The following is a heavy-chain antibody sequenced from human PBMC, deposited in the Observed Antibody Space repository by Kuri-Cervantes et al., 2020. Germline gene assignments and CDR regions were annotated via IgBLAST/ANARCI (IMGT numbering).Heavy chain of an antibody. CDR1: GFSFSNYG. Sequence: GGSLRLSCAASGFSFSNYGMHWVRQAPGKGLEWVAFIQSDGSEIYYGDSVKGRFTTSRDNSKNSLYLQMNSLRAEDTAVYYCARDPLLYCSSTSCYPNHFDYWGQGTLVTVSS. CDR3: ARDPLLYCSSTSCYPNHFDY. D-gene: IGHD2-2*01. V-gene: IGHV3-30*02. CDR2: IQSDGSEI. J-gene: IGHJ4*02.